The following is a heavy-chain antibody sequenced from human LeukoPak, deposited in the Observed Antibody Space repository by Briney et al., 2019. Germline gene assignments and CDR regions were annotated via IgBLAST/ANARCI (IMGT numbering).Heavy chain of an antibody. Sequence: GGSLRLSCAASGFTFSSYAMHWVRQAPGKGLEWVAVISYDGSNKYYADSVKGRFTISRDNSKNTLYLQMNSLRAEDTAVYYCAREYPRYCTNGVCYPFDYWGQGTLVTVSS. CDR1: GFTFSSYA. D-gene: IGHD2-8*01. V-gene: IGHV3-30*04. J-gene: IGHJ4*02. CDR3: AREYPRYCTNGVCYPFDY. CDR2: ISYDGSNK.